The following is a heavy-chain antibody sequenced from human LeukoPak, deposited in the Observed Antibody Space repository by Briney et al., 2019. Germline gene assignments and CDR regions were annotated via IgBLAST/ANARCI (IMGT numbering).Heavy chain of an antibody. CDR2: IYYSGST. J-gene: IGHJ4*02. D-gene: IGHD5-12*01. V-gene: IGHV4-59*08. Sequence: PSETLSLTCTVSGGSISSYYWSWIRQPPGKGLEWIGYIYYSGSTNYNPPLKSRVTISVDTSKNQFSLKLSSVTAADTAVYYCARQQGPVATIGYYFDYWGQGTLVTVSS. CDR1: GGSISSYY. CDR3: ARQQGPVATIGYYFDY.